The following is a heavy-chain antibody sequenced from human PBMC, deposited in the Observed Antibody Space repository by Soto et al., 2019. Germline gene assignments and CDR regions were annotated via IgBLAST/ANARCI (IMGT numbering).Heavy chain of an antibody. D-gene: IGHD6-6*01. J-gene: IGHJ6*02. CDR3: ARGPEYSSSSVVDYYYYYGMDV. CDR1: GGTLSSYA. V-gene: IGHV1-69*01. CDR2: IIPIFGTA. Sequence: QVQLVQSGAEVKKPGSSVKVSCKASGGTLSSYAISWVRQAPGQGLEWMGGIIPIFGTANYAQKFQGRVTITADESTSTAYMELSSLRSEDTAVYYCARGPEYSSSSVVDYYYYYGMDVWGQGTTVTVSS.